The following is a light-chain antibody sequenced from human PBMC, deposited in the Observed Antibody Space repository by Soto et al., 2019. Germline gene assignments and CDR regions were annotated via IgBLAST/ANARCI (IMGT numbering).Light chain of an antibody. Sequence: QSALTQPASVSGSPGQSITMSCTGTSSDVGGYNSVSWYQQHPGKAPKLMIFDVSSRPSGVSNRFSGSKSGNTASLTISGLQTEDEADYSCCTDTNGIILYVFVTRSMVTVL. CDR3: CTDTNGIILYV. V-gene: IGLV2-14*01. CDR1: SSDVGGYNS. CDR2: DVS. J-gene: IGLJ1*01.